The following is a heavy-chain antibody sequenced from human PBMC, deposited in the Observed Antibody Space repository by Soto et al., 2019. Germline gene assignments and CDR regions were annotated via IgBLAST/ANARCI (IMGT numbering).Heavy chain of an antibody. V-gene: IGHV4-31*03. J-gene: IGHJ6*02. CDR1: GGSISSGGYY. Sequence: QVQLQESGPGLVKPSQTLSLTCTVSGGSISSGGYYWSWIRQHPGKGLEWNGYIYYSGSTYYNPSLKSRVTISVDTSKNQFSLKLSSVTAADTAVYYCARDRYGSGSYYSRGMDVWGQGTTVTVSS. CDR2: IYYSGST. D-gene: IGHD3-10*01. CDR3: ARDRYGSGSYYSRGMDV.